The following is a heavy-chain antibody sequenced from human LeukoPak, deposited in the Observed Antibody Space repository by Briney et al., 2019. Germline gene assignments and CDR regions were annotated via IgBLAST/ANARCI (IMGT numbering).Heavy chain of an antibody. CDR1: GFTFSSYA. J-gene: IGHJ4*02. D-gene: IGHD2-15*01. CDR2: ISGSGGST. CDR3: AKKWGYCSGGSCYPNYFDY. Sequence: GGSLRLSCAASGFTFSSYAMSWVRQAPGKGLEWVSAISGSGGSTYYADSVKGRFTISRDDSKNTLYLQMNSLRAEDTAVYYCAKKWGYCSGGSCYPNYFDYWGQGTLVTVSS. V-gene: IGHV3-23*01.